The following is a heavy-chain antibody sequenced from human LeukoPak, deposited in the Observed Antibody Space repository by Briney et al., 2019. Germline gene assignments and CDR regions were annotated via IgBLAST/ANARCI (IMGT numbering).Heavy chain of an antibody. V-gene: IGHV4-59*08. J-gene: IGHJ4*02. CDR2: IYYSGST. D-gene: IGHD1-26*01. CDR3: ARSPPSWGATDY. CDR1: GGSISSYY. Sequence: SETLSLTCTVSGGSISSYYWSWIRQPPGKGLEWIGYIYYSGSTNYNPSLKSRVTISVDTSKNQFSLKLSSVTAADTAVYYCARSPPSWGATDYWGQGTLVTVSS.